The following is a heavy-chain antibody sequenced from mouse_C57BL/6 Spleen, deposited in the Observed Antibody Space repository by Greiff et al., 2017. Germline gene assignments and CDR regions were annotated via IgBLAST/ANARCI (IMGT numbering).Heavy chain of an antibody. Sequence: VQRVESGAELAKPGASVKLSCKASGYTFTSYWMHWVKQRPGQGLEWIGYINPSSGYTKYNQKFKDKATLTADKSSSTAYMQLSSLTYEDSAVYYCASPYDYDVFYAMDYWGQGTSVTVSS. J-gene: IGHJ4*01. V-gene: IGHV1-7*01. D-gene: IGHD2-4*01. CDR2: INPSSGYT. CDR1: GYTFTSYW. CDR3: ASPYDYDVFYAMDY.